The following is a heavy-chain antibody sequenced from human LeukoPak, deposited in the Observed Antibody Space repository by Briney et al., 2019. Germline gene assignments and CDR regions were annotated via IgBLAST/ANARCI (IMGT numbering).Heavy chain of an antibody. V-gene: IGHV3-30-3*01. CDR1: GFTFSSYA. CDR2: ISYDGSNK. Sequence: GALRLSCAASGFTFSSYAMHWVRQAPGKGLEWLAVISYDGSNKYYADSVKGRFTISRDNSKNTLYLQMNSLRAEDTAVYYCAREAIVGVAPGAFDIWGQGTMVTVSS. D-gene: IGHD1-26*01. J-gene: IGHJ3*02. CDR3: AREAIVGVAPGAFDI.